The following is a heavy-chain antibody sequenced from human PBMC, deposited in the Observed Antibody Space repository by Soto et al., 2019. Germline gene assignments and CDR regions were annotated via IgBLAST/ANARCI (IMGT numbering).Heavy chain of an antibody. CDR3: ARDQGLTGDYWYFDL. D-gene: IGHD7-27*01. CDR1: GFTFSSYA. CDR2: ISYDGSNK. V-gene: IGHV3-30*04. Sequence: GGSLRLSCAASGFTFSSYAMHWVRQAPGKGLEWVAVISYDGSNKYYADSVKGRFTISRDNSKNTLYLQMNSLRAEDTAVYYCARDQGLTGDYWYFDLWGRGTLVTVSS. J-gene: IGHJ2*01.